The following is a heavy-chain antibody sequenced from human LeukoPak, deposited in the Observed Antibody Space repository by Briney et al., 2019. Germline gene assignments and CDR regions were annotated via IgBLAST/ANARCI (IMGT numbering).Heavy chain of an antibody. CDR2: ISWNSGSI. D-gene: IGHD5-18*01. V-gene: IGHV3-9*01. J-gene: IGHJ5*02. Sequence: GRSLRLSCAASGFTFDDYAMHWVRHASGKGLEWVSGISWNSGSIGYADSVKGRFTISRDNAKNSLYLQMNSLRAEDTALYYCAKAYSYGYFGPWFDPWGQGTLVTVSS. CDR1: GFTFDDYA. CDR3: AKAYSYGYFGPWFDP.